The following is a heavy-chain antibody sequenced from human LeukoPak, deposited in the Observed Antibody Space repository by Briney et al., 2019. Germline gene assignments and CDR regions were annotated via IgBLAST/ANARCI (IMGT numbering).Heavy chain of an antibody. CDR3: ARVFGPYSNPWYSFDY. CDR2: ITGSSSTI. Sequence: GGSLRLACTASGFIFGDYAMSWFRQAAGKGLEWVSYITGSSSTINYADSVKGRFTISRDNSKNTLFLQMNSLRAEDTAVYYCARVFGPYSNPWYSFDYWGQGTLVTVSS. V-gene: IGHV3-48*01. J-gene: IGHJ4*02. CDR1: GFIFGDYA. D-gene: IGHD6-13*01.